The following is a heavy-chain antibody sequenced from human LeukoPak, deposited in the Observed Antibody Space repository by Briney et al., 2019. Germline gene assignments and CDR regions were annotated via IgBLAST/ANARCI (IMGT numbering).Heavy chain of an antibody. V-gene: IGHV1-18*01. CDR1: GYTFTSYG. D-gene: IGHD3-3*01. J-gene: IGHJ4*02. Sequence: ASVKVSCKASGYTFTSYGISWARQAPGQGLEWMGWISAYNGNTNYAQKLQGRVTMTADTSTSTAYMELRSLRSDDTAVYYCARDGRFLEWLLGYFDYWGQGTLVTVSS. CDR3: ARDGRFLEWLLGYFDY. CDR2: ISAYNGNT.